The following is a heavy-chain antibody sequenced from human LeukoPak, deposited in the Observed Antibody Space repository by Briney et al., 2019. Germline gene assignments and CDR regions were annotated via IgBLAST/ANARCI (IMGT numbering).Heavy chain of an antibody. CDR2: SCYSGST. D-gene: IGHD2-2*01. V-gene: IGHV4-39*01. CDR1: GGSISSSSYY. CDR3: ARLEVGDIVVVPAAETYYFDY. Sequence: PSETLSRTCTVSGGSISSSSYYWGWVRQPPGEGLEWIGSSCYSGSTYSNPSLKSRVTISVDTSKNQFSLKLSSVTAADTAVYYCARLEVGDIVVVPAAETYYFDYWGQGTLVTVSS. J-gene: IGHJ4*02.